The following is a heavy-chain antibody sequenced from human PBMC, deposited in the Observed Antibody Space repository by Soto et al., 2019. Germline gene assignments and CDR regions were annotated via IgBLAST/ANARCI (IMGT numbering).Heavy chain of an antibody. CDR2: VSPSGGST. V-gene: IGHV1-46*01. CDR1: GYTFTNYY. D-gene: IGHD6-13*01. Sequence: GASVKVSCKASGYTFTNYYMHWVRQAPGQGLEWRGIVSPSGGSTSYAQKFQDRVTMTRGTSRSTVYMELSSLRSEDTAVYYCSRSPESSSWYDYWGQGTLVTVSS. J-gene: IGHJ4*02. CDR3: SRSPESSSWYDY.